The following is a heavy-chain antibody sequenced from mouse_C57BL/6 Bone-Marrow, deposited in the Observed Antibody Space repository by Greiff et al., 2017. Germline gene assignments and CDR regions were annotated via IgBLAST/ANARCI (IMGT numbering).Heavy chain of an antibody. D-gene: IGHD2-3*01. Sequence: QVQLQQSGAELARPGASVKLSCKASGYTFTSYGISWVKQRTGQGLEWIGEIYPRSGNTYYNEKFKGKATLTADKSSSTAYMELRSLTSEDSAVYFCARPMMVTKYFDVWGTGTTVTVSS. CDR3: ARPMMVTKYFDV. J-gene: IGHJ1*03. V-gene: IGHV1-81*01. CDR2: IYPRSGNT. CDR1: GYTFTSYG.